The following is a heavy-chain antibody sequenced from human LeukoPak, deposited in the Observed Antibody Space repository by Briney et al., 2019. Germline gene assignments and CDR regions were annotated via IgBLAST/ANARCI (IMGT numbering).Heavy chain of an antibody. Sequence: GGSLRLSCAASGFTFSSYGMHWVRQAPGKGLEWVAYIQNDGSNEQYADSVKGRFTISRDNSKNTLFLQMNSLRAEDTAVYYCAKGYYGSGSYGWFDYWGQGTLVTVSS. J-gene: IGHJ4*02. CDR3: AKGYYGSGSYGWFDY. V-gene: IGHV3-30*02. CDR2: IQNDGSNE. D-gene: IGHD3-10*01. CDR1: GFTFSSYG.